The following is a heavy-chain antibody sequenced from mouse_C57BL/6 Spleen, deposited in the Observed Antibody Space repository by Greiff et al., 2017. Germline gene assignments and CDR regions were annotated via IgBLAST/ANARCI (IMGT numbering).Heavy chain of an antibody. V-gene: IGHV5-17*01. Sequence: EVQRVESGGGLVKPGGSLKLSCAASGFTFSDYGMHWVRQAPEKGLEWVAYISSGSSTIDYADTVKGRFTITRDNAKNTLFLQMTSLKSEDTAIYYCARMGLLDFDYWGQGTTLTVAS. CDR2: ISSGSSTI. D-gene: IGHD3-1*01. J-gene: IGHJ2*01. CDR3: ARMGLLDFDY. CDR1: GFTFSDYG.